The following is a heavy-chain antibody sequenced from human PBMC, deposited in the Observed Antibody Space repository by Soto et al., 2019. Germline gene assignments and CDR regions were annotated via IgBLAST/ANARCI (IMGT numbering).Heavy chain of an antibody. CDR1: GGSISSGGYS. CDR2: IYHSGST. Sequence: QLQLQESGSGLVKPSQTLSLTCAVSGGSISSGGYSWSWIRQPPGKGLEWIGYIYHSGSTYYNPSLTRRVPISVDRSKTQFSLKLSSVTAADTAVYYCARGGCISTSCPGYYYYGMDVWGQGTTVTVSS. V-gene: IGHV4-30-2*01. D-gene: IGHD2-2*01. CDR3: ARGGCISTSCPGYYYYGMDV. J-gene: IGHJ6*02.